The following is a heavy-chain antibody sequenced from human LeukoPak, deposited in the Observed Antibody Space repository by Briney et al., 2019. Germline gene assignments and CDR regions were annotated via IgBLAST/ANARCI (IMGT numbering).Heavy chain of an antibody. CDR1: GYTFTSYG. Sequence: ASVKVSCKASGYTFTSYGISWVRQAPGQGLEWMGWISAYNGNTNYAQKLQGRVTMTTDTSTSTAYMELRSLRSDDTAVYYCARDRGVRRYYDSSGYPVWGQGTLVTVSS. D-gene: IGHD3-22*01. CDR3: ARDRGVRRYYDSSGYPV. J-gene: IGHJ4*02. CDR2: ISAYNGNT. V-gene: IGHV1-18*01.